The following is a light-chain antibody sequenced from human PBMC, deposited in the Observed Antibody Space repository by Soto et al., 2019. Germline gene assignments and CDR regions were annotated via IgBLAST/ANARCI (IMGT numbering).Light chain of an antibody. Sequence: QSALTQPASVSGSPGQSITISCTGSSSDVGGYHYVSWYQQYPGEAPKLVIYEVSKRPSGVSGRFSASKSGNRASLTISGLQADDEADYYCSSITSKNTWVFGGGTKLTVL. CDR3: SSITSKNTWV. CDR1: SSDVGGYHY. J-gene: IGLJ3*02. V-gene: IGLV2-14*01. CDR2: EVS.